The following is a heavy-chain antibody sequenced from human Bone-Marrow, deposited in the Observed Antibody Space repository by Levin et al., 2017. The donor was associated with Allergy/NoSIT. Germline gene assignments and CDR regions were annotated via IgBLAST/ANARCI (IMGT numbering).Heavy chain of an antibody. CDR3: ARDSHQLLLYGHYFNS. CDR2: IKQDGSEK. Sequence: ETLSLTCAASGFPFNIYWMSWVRQAPGKGLEWVANIKQDGSEKNYVDSVKGRFSISRDNAKNSLYLQMNSLRAEDTAVYYCARDSHQLLLYGHYFNSWGQGSLVTVS. V-gene: IGHV3-7*01. J-gene: IGHJ4*02. CDR1: GFPFNIYW. D-gene: IGHD2-2*01.